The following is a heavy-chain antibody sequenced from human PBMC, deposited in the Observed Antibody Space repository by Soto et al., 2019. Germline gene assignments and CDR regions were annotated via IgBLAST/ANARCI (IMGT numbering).Heavy chain of an antibody. Sequence: SETLSLTCTVSSGSISFTSVFRGWVRHPPGKGLEWIGNVDYSGTAYFSPSLATRVTFHVDTSKNQFSLTLYSVTAADTAVYYCARITGRHLDYWGQGILVTVSS. CDR1: SGSISFTSVF. V-gene: IGHV4-39*01. D-gene: IGHD1-20*01. J-gene: IGHJ4*02. CDR3: ARITGRHLDY. CDR2: VDYSGTA.